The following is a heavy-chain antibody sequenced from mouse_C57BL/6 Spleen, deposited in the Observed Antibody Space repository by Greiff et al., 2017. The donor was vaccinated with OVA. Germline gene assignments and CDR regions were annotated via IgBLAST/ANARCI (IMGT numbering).Heavy chain of an antibody. J-gene: IGHJ4*01. V-gene: IGHV1-53*01. Sequence: VQLQQPGTELVKPGASVKLSCKASGYTFTSYWMHWVKQRPGQGLEWIGNINPSNGGTNYNEKFKSKATLTVDKSSSTAYMQLSSLTSEDSAVYYCARPLYFHYYAMDYWGQGTSVTVSS. CDR1: GYTFTSYW. CDR2: INPSNGGT. CDR3: ARPLYFHYYAMDY. D-gene: IGHD2-1*01.